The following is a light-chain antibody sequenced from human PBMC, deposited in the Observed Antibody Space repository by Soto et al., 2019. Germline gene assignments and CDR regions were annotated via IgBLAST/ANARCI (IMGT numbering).Light chain of an antibody. V-gene: IGKV1-39*01. CDR1: QNIGSY. J-gene: IGKJ1*01. CDR3: QQGYRIFQT. Sequence: DIQMTQSPSSLSASVRDTVTITCRASQNIGSYLNWYQQKPGKAPTLLIYAASTLQSGVPSRFSGSGSGTDVNRTISSLNPEDFATYFCQQGYRIFQTFGQGTKLEVK. CDR2: AAS.